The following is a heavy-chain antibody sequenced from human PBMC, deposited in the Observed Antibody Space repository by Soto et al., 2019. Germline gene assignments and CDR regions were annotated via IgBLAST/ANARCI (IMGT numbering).Heavy chain of an antibody. D-gene: IGHD2-15*01. Sequence: SETLSLTCTVSGGSISSYYWSWIRQPPGKGLEWIGYIYYSGSTNYNPSLKSRVTISVDTSKNQFSLKLSSVTAADTAVYYCAREDRVEARFGYYYYGMDVWGQGTTVTVSS. CDR3: AREDRVEARFGYYYYGMDV. CDR1: GGSISSYY. V-gene: IGHV4-59*01. CDR2: IYYSGST. J-gene: IGHJ6*02.